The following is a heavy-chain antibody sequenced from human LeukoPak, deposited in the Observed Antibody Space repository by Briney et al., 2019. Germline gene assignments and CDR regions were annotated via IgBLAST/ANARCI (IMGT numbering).Heavy chain of an antibody. V-gene: IGHV4-34*01. CDR3: ARGQRITMTD. CDR1: GGSFSAYY. CDR2: INHSGST. D-gene: IGHD3-22*01. Sequence: PSETLSLTCAVYGGSFSAYYWSWIRQPPGKGLEWIGEINHSGSTDYNPSLKSRVAISVDTSRNQFPLRLSSVTAADTAVYYCARGQRITMTDWGQGTLVTVSS. J-gene: IGHJ4*02.